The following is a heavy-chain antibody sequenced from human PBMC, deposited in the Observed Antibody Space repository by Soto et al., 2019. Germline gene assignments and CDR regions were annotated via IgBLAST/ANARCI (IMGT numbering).Heavy chain of an antibody. CDR1: GYTITGYY. J-gene: IGHJ3*02. Sequence: VASVKVSCKASGYTITGYYMHRVRQAPGQGLEWIGWINPNSGGTNYAHKFQGSVTMTRDTSISTAYMELSRLTSDDTSVYSCETGDVSGAFDIWGQGTMVTVSS. V-gene: IGHV1-2*02. CDR2: INPNSGGT. CDR3: ETGDVSGAFDI. D-gene: IGHD7-27*01.